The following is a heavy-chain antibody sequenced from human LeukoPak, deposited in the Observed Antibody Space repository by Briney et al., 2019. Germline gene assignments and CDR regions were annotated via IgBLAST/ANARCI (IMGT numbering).Heavy chain of an antibody. CDR2: IYYSGST. CDR3: VRHGGTQLLYYFDY. Sequence: PSQTLSLTCTVSGGSISSGVYYWSWIRPPPGKGLEWIGYIYYSGSTYYNPSLKSRVTISVDTSKNQFSLKLSSVTAADTAVYYCVRHGGTQLLYYFDYWGQGTLVTVSS. CDR1: GGSISSGVYY. J-gene: IGHJ4*02. D-gene: IGHD5-18*01. V-gene: IGHV4-30-4*01.